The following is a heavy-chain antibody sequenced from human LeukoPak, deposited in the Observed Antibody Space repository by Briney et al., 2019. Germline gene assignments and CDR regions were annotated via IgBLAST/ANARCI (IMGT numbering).Heavy chain of an antibody. CDR2: ISASGSTK. V-gene: IGHV3-48*03. CDR3: ARGMRMVRGVTFDY. Sequence: PGGSLRLSCTTSGFTFSSFEMNWVRQAPGKGLEWVSYISASGSTKYYADSVKGRFTISRDNTKNSLYLQMNSPRAEDTAVYYCARGMRMVRGVTFDYWGQGTLVTVSS. J-gene: IGHJ4*02. D-gene: IGHD3-10*01. CDR1: GFTFSSFE.